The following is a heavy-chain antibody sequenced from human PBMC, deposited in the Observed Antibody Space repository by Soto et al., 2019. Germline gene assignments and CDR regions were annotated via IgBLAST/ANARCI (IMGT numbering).Heavy chain of an antibody. CDR2: ISAYNGNT. V-gene: IGHV1-18*01. CDR3: ARACSGYDSANWFDP. Sequence: GASVKVSCKASGYTFTSYGISWVRQAPGQGLEWMGWISAYNGNTNYAQKLQGRVTMTTDTSTSTAYMELRSLRSDDTAVYYCARACSGYDSANWFDPSGQGTLVTVSS. J-gene: IGHJ5*02. D-gene: IGHD5-12*01. CDR1: GYTFTSYG.